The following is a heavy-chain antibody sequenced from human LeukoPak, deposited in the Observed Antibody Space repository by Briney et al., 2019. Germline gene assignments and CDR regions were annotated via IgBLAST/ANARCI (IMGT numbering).Heavy chain of an antibody. Sequence: GESLKISCKGSGYIFTTHWIGWVRQMPGKGLEWMGIIYPGDSDTRYSPSFQGQGTISVDKSISTAYLQWSSLKASDTAIYYCARHAYSSTWYPNWFDPWGQGTLVTVSS. J-gene: IGHJ5*02. CDR3: ARHAYSSTWYPNWFDP. CDR2: IYPGDSDT. D-gene: IGHD6-13*01. V-gene: IGHV5-51*01. CDR1: GYIFTTHW.